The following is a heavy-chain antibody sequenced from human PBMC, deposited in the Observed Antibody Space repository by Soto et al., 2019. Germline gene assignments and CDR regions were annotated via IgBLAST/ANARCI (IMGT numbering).Heavy chain of an antibody. Sequence: SETLSLTCAFDGGSFIGYYWSWIRQPPGKGLEWIGEINHSGSTNYNPSLKSRVTISVDTSKNQFSLKLSSVTAADTAVYYCARLAKSSSWYFDYWGQGTLVTVSS. CDR1: GGSFIGYY. CDR2: INHSGST. CDR3: ARLAKSSSWYFDY. V-gene: IGHV4-34*01. D-gene: IGHD6-13*01. J-gene: IGHJ4*02.